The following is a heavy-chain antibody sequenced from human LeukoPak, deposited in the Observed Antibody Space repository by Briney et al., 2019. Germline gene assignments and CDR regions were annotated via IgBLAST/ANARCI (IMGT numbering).Heavy chain of an antibody. J-gene: IGHJ5*02. CDR3: ARAESGSPLDWFDP. CDR2: ISAYNGNT. D-gene: IGHD1-26*01. Sequence: ASVKVSCKASGYTFTSYGISWVRQAPGQGLEWMGWISAYNGNTNYAQKLQGRVTMTTDTSTSTAYMELRSLRSDDTAVYYCARAESGSPLDWFDPWGQGTLVTVSS. CDR1: GYTFTSYG. V-gene: IGHV1-18*01.